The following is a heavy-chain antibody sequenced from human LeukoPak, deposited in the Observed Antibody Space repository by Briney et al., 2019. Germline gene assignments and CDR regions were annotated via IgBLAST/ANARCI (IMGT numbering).Heavy chain of an antibody. V-gene: IGHV3-7*05. D-gene: IGHD4-17*01. J-gene: IGHJ4*02. CDR2: IKEDGSEK. Sequence: GGSLRLSCAASGFTFSNFWMSWVRQAPGRGLEWVASIKEDGSEKYYVDSVKGRFTISRDNAKDSLYLQINSPRAEDTAMYYCARFPTGFDYWGQGTLVTVSS. CDR3: ARFPTGFDY. CDR1: GFTFSNFW.